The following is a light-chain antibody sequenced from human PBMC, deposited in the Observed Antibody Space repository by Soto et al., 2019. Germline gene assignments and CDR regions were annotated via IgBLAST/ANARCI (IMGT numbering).Light chain of an antibody. CDR2: DAS. CDR1: QGISSA. Sequence: AIQLTQSPSSLSASVGDRVTITCRASQGISSALAWYQQKPGKAPNLLIYDASRFESGGPSRFSCSGSGTDFTLAISSLQPEDFATYDCQPFYGYPFTFGPGTKVDIK. CDR3: QPFYGYPFT. J-gene: IGKJ3*01. V-gene: IGKV1-13*02.